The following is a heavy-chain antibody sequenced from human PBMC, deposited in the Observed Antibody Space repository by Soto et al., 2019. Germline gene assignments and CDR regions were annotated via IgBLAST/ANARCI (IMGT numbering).Heavy chain of an antibody. V-gene: IGHV3-23*01. Sequence: GGSLRLSCAASGFTFSSYAMSWVRQAPGKGLEWVSAISGSGGSTYYADSVKGRFTISRDNSKNTLYLQMNSLRAEDTAVYYCAKLVVVVAAPGFFGPMDVWGKGTTVTVSS. CDR1: GFTFSSYA. J-gene: IGHJ6*03. CDR3: AKLVVVVAAPGFFGPMDV. CDR2: ISGSGGST. D-gene: IGHD2-15*01.